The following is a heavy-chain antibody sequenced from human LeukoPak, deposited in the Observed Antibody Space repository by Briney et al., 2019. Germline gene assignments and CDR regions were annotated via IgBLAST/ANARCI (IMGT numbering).Heavy chain of an antibody. V-gene: IGHV3-9*01. J-gene: IGHJ4*02. CDR2: ISWNSGSI. CDR1: GFILNNYA. Sequence: SLRLSCAGSGFILNNYAMHWVRQPPGKGLEWVSGISWNSGSIDYEDSVKGRFTISRDNAKNSLYLQMNSLRVEDTAFYYCAKDNRRHYTSGPNPDSLHWGQGALVTVSS. D-gene: IGHD6-19*01. CDR3: AKDNRRHYTSGPNPDSLH.